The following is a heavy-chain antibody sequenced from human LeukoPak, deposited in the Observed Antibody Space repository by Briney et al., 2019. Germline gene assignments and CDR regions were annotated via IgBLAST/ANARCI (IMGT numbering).Heavy chain of an antibody. V-gene: IGHV4-28*03. J-gene: IGHJ6*02. D-gene: IGHD6-6*01. CDR2: IFYNGGA. CDR3: ARDLKLSSSGYYYYGMDV. Sequence: PSDTLSLTCTVSGYSITSSNCWGWIRQPPGKGLEWIGYIFYNGGAYYNTSLNSRVTMSIDASKNQFSLKLSSVTAADTAVYYCARDLKLSSSGYYYYGMDVWGQGTTVTVSS. CDR1: GYSITSSNC.